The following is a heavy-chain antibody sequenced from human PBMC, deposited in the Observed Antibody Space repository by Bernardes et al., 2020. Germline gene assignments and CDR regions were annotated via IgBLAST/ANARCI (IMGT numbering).Heavy chain of an antibody. J-gene: IGHJ4*02. CDR1: GFTFSSYS. Sequence: GGSLRLSCAASGFTFSSYSMNWVRQAPGKGLEWVSYISSISSTIYYADSVKGRFTISRDNAKNSLYLQMNSLIVEDTAVYYCARDFGRFWGQGTLVTVSS. CDR2: ISSISSTI. D-gene: IGHD3-3*01. V-gene: IGHV3-48*01. CDR3: ARDFGRF.